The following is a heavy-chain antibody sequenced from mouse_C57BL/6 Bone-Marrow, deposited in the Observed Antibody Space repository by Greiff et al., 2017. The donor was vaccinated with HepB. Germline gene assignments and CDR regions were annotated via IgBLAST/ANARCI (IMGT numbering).Heavy chain of an antibody. D-gene: IGHD2-10*01. CDR2: IDPSDSYT. V-gene: IGHV1-50*01. J-gene: IGHJ2*01. CDR1: GYTFTSYW. Sequence: VQLQQPGAELVKPGASVKLSCKASGYTFTSYWMQWVKQRPGQGLEWIGEIDPSDSYTNYNQKFKGKATLTVDTSSSTAYMQLSSLTSEDSAVYYCAPYQGYWGQGTTLTVSS. CDR3: APYQGY.